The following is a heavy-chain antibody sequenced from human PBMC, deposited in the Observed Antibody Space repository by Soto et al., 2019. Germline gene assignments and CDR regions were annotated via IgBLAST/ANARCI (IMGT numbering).Heavy chain of an antibody. V-gene: IGHV4-59*01. CDR2: IYYSGST. CDR3: ARVVGDSSGWYEAFDI. J-gene: IGHJ3*02. Sequence: PSETLSLTCTVSGGSISSYYWSWIRQPPGKGLEWIGYIYYSGSTNYNPSLKSRVTISVDTSKSQFSLKLSSVTAADTAVYYCARVVGDSSGWYEAFDIWGQGTMVTVSS. CDR1: GGSISSYY. D-gene: IGHD6-19*01.